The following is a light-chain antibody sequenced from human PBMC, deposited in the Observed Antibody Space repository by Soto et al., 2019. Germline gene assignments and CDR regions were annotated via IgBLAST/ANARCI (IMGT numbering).Light chain of an antibody. CDR3: QQYNSYSPT. CDR1: QSISVW. CDR2: KAS. Sequence: IQMYQSPSTLSASVGDRVTITCRASQSISVWLAWYQQKAGKAPNLLIYKASRLESGVPSRFSGSGSETEFTLTISGLQPGDSATYYCQQYNSYSPTFGQGTKVDIK. V-gene: IGKV1-5*03. J-gene: IGKJ1*01.